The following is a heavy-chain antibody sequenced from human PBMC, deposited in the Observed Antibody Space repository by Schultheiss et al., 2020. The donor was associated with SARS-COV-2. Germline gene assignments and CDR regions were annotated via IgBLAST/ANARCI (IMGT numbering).Heavy chain of an antibody. V-gene: IGHV3-11*04. D-gene: IGHD2-15*01. CDR3: VRDRSWWTPYNCFDL. CDR2: ISNTDTM. CDR1: GFTFSDYY. J-gene: IGHJ5*02. Sequence: GGSLRLSCAASGFTFSDYYMSWIRQAPGMGLEWVSYISNTDTMYYADSVKGRFTISRDNAKKSLYLQMSSLRAEDTAVYYCVRDRSWWTPYNCFDLWGRGTLVTVSS.